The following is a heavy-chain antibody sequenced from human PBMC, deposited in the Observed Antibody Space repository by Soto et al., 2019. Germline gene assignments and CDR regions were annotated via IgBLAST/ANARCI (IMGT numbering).Heavy chain of an antibody. J-gene: IGHJ3*02. CDR1: GYTFTSYG. D-gene: IGHD6-13*01. V-gene: IGHV1-18*01. CDR2: ISAYNGNT. Sequence: QVQLVQSGAEAKKPGASVKVSCKASGYTFTSYGISWVRQSPGQGLEWMGWISAYNGNTNYAQKLQGRVTMTTDTSTSTADMELRRLRSDDTAVYYCARVMRFRQQLGDDAFDIWGQGTMVTVSS. CDR3: ARVMRFRQQLGDDAFDI.